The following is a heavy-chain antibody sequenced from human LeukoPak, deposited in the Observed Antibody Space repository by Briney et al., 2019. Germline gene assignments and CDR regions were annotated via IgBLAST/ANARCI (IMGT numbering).Heavy chain of an antibody. V-gene: IGHV3-30*03. CDR2: ISYDGSNK. J-gene: IGHJ6*02. Sequence: GGSLRLSCAASGFTFSSYGMHWVRQAPGKGLEWVAVISYDGSNKYYADSVKGRFTISRDNSKNTLYLQMNSLRAEDTAVYYCARDVSALSHYYGMDVWGQGTTVTVSS. CDR3: ARDVSALSHYYGMDV. D-gene: IGHD2/OR15-2a*01. CDR1: GFTFSSYG.